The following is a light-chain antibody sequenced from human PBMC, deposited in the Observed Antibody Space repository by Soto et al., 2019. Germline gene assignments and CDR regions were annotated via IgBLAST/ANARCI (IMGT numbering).Light chain of an antibody. CDR1: SSDVGGYNY. V-gene: IGLV2-14*01. Sequence: QSALTQPASVSGCPGQSITISCTGTSSDVGGYNYVSWYQQHPGRAPKLMIYEVSNRPSGFSNRFSGSKSGNTASLTISGLQAEDEADYYCSSYTSSSTLDVFGTGTKVTVL. J-gene: IGLJ1*01. CDR2: EVS. CDR3: SSYTSSSTLDV.